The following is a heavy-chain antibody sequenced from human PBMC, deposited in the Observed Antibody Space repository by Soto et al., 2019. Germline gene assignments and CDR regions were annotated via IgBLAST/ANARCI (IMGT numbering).Heavy chain of an antibody. V-gene: IGHV4-61*03. J-gene: IGHJ2*01. CDR2: VFHSGST. D-gene: IGHD2-2*01. Sequence: QVQLQESGPGLVKPSETLSLTCTVSGGSFSSGNYYWTWIRQPPGKVLEWIGSVFHSGSTTYNPSLHSRLTMSGDTSNNFVSLTLNSVNTADTAVYFCARWRTARSAYGYFDLWGRGTLVTVSS. CDR3: ARWRTARSAYGYFDL. CDR1: GGSFSSGNYY.